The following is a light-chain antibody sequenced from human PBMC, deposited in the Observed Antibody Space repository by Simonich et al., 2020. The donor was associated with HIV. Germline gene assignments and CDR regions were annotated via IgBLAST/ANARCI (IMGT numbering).Light chain of an antibody. CDR3: NSYTSSSTLV. J-gene: IGLJ2*01. CDR2: DVK. Sequence: QSALTQPASVSGSPGQSITISCTGTSSDVGGYNYVSWYQQHPGKAPKLMIYDVKKRPSGVSNRFFGSKSGNTASLTISGLQAEDEADYYCNSYTSSSTLVFGGGTKLTVL. V-gene: IGLV2-14*01. CDR1: SSDVGGYNY.